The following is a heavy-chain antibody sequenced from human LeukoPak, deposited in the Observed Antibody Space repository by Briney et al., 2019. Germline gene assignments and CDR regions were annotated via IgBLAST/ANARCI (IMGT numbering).Heavy chain of an antibody. J-gene: IGHJ4*02. CDR1: GGSFSGYC. CDR2: INHSGST. Sequence: PSETLSLTCAVYGGSFSGYCWSWIRQPPGKGLEWIGEINHSGSTNYNPSLKSRVTISVDTSKNQFSLKLSSVTAADTAVYYCARRDSAAGFPYWGQGTLVTVSS. V-gene: IGHV4-34*01. D-gene: IGHD6-13*01. CDR3: ARRDSAAGFPY.